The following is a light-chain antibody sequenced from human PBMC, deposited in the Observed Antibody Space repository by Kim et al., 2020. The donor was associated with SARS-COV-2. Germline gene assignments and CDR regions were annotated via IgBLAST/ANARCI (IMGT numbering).Light chain of an antibody. V-gene: IGKV1-27*01. Sequence: ASVGDRVTITCRASQGISKYLAWYQQKPGKVPKLLIYAASTLQSGVPSRFSGSGSGTDFTLTISSLQPEDVATYYCQKYNSALWTFGQGTKVDIK. J-gene: IGKJ1*01. CDR2: AAS. CDR3: QKYNSALWT. CDR1: QGISKY.